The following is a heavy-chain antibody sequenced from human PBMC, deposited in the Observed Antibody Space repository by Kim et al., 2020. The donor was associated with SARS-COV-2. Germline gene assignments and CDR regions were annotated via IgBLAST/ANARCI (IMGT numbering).Heavy chain of an antibody. CDR1: GFTFSSYA. CDR2: ISGSGGST. J-gene: IGHJ4*02. Sequence: GGSLRLSCAASGFTFSSYAMSWVRQAPGKGLKWVSAISGSGGSTYYAGSVKGRFTISRDNSKNTLYLQMNSLRAEDTAIYYCAKRGNNWIDDRGFYFDYWGQGTLVTVSS. V-gene: IGHV3-23*01. D-gene: IGHD1-1*01. CDR3: AKRGNNWIDDRGFYFDY.